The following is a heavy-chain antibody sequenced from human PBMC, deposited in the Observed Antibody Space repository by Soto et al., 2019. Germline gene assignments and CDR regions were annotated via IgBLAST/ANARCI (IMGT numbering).Heavy chain of an antibody. Sequence: PGGPLRLSGAASVFTFSSYWMSWVRQAPGKGLEWVANIKQDGSEKYYVDSVKGRFTISRDNAKNSLYLQMNSLRAEDTAVYYCARVVVPRIAVAGTDYYFDYWGQGTLVTVSS. J-gene: IGHJ4*02. CDR2: IKQDGSEK. CDR3: ARVVVPRIAVAGTDYYFDY. D-gene: IGHD6-19*01. CDR1: VFTFSSYW. V-gene: IGHV3-7*01.